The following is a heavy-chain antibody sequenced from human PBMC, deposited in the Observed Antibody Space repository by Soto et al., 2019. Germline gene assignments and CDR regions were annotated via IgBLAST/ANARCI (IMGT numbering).Heavy chain of an antibody. Sequence: ASVKVSCKASGYTFTSYDINLVRQATGQGXEWXXXXNPNXGXXGXXXKFQGRVTMTRNTSISTACMELSSLRYEDTAVYYCARASNYYDPDDAFDIWGQGPMVTV. CDR2: XNPNXGXX. J-gene: IGHJ3*02. CDR3: ARASNYYDPDDAFDI. D-gene: IGHD3-22*01. CDR1: GYTFTSYD. V-gene: IGHV1-8*01.